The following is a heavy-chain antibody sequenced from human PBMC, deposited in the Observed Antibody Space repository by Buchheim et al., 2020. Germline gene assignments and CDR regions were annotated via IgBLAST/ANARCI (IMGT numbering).Heavy chain of an antibody. D-gene: IGHD3-10*01. Sequence: QLQLQESGPGLVKPSETLSLTCTVSGGSISGSSYYWGWIRQPPGKGLEWIGSIYYSGSTYYNPSLKSRVTISVDTSKNQFSLKLSSVTAADTAVYYCARTLDGSGSLLSNLYWGQGTL. CDR1: GGSISGSSYY. CDR3: ARTLDGSGSLLSNLY. J-gene: IGHJ4*02. CDR2: IYYSGST. V-gene: IGHV4-39*01.